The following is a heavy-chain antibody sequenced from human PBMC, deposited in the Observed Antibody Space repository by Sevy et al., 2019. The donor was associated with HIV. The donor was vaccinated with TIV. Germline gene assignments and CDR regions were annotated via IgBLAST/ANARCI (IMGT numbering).Heavy chain of an antibody. J-gene: IGHJ4*02. Sequence: ASVKVSCRTFGGTFRSYIIAWMRQAPGQGLEWMEGIITSAGKVNYAQKFRGRVTITADDSTSTTYMEMSSLRSEDTAISCCSRVYSCGGACYYFDYWGQGTLVTVSS. V-gene: IGHV1-69*13. CDR3: SRVYSCGGACYYFDY. D-gene: IGHD2-21*02. CDR1: GGTFRSYI. CDR2: IITSAGKV.